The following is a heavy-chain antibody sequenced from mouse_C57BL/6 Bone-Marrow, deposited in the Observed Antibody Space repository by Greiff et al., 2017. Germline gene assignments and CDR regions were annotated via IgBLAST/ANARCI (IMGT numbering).Heavy chain of an antibody. V-gene: IGHV5-15*04. CDR1: GFTFSDYG. J-gene: IGHJ4*01. CDR3: ARRGLKAMDY. Sequence: EVQGVESGGGLVQPGGSLKLSCAASGFTFSDYGMAWVRQAPRKGPEWVAFISNLAYSIYYADTVTGRFTISRENAKNTLDLEMSSLMSEDTAMYYCARRGLKAMDYWGQGTSVTVSS. CDR2: ISNLAYSI. D-gene: IGHD3-1*01.